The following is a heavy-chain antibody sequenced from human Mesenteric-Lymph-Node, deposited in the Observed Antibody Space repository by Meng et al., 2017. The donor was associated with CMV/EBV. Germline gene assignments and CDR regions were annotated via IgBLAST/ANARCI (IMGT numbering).Heavy chain of an antibody. D-gene: IGHD2-2*01. CDR2: IKSKTDGGTT. V-gene: IGHV3-15*01. J-gene: IGHJ1*01. CDR1: GFTFSNAW. CDR3: TTDLDIVVVPAAVPTAGYFQH. Sequence: GGSLRLSCAASGFTFSNAWMSWVRQAPGKGLEWVGRIKSKTDGGTTDYAAPVKGRFTISRDDSKNTLYLQMNSLKTEDTAVYYCTTDLDIVVVPAAVPTAGYFQHWGQGTLVTVSS.